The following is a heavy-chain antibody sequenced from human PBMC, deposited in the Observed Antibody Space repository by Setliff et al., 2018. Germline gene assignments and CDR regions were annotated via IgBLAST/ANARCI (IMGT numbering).Heavy chain of an antibody. CDR2: ISGSGGNT. D-gene: IGHD5-18*01. Sequence: LSLSCAASGFTFSTYAVSWVRQAPGTGLEWVSSISGSGGNTYYADSAKGRFTISRDNSKNTLYLQMNSLRAEDTAVYYCAKSACSYGYYCYMDVWGKGTTVTVSS. J-gene: IGHJ6*03. CDR1: GFTFSTYA. CDR3: AKSACSYGYYCYMDV. V-gene: IGHV3-23*01.